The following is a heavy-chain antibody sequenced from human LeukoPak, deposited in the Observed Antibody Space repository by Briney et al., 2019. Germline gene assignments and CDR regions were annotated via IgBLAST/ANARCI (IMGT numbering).Heavy chain of an antibody. D-gene: IGHD4-23*01. CDR1: GFTFSSYA. CDR3: AKDPAAPDYGGKWGAEYFQH. J-gene: IGHJ1*01. CDR2: ISGSGGST. Sequence: GSLRLSCAASGFTFSSYAMSWVRQAPGKGLEWVSAISGSGGSTYYADSVKGRLTISRDNSKNTLYLQMNSLRAEDTAVYYCAKDPAAPDYGGKWGAEYFQHWGQGTLVTVSS. V-gene: IGHV3-23*01.